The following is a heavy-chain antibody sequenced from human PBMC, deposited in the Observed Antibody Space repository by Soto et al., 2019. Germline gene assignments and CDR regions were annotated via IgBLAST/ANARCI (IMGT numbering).Heavy chain of an antibody. V-gene: IGHV3-73*02. J-gene: IGHJ5*02. CDR3: TIVLELRHYNWFDP. D-gene: IGHD1-7*01. CDR2: IRSKANSYAT. CDR1: GFTFSGSA. Sequence: EVQLVESGGGLVQPGGSLKLSCAASGFTFSGSAMHWVRQASGKGLERVGRIRSKANSYATAYAASVKGRFTISRDDSKNTAYLQMNSLKTEDTAVYYCTIVLELRHYNWFDPWGQGTLVTVSS.